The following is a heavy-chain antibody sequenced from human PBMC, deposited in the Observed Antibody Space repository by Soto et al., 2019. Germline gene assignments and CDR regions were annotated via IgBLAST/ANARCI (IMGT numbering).Heavy chain of an antibody. J-gene: IGHJ4*02. Sequence: PVGSLRLSCPASGLSFSDHYMDWVRQAPGKGLEWVGRTRNKANSYTTEYAASVKGRFTISRDDSKNSLYLKMNSLKTEDTAVYYCASSGVATTLDYWGQGNLVTVSS. V-gene: IGHV3-72*01. CDR2: TRNKANSYTT. CDR1: GLSFSDHY. CDR3: ASSGVATTLDY. D-gene: IGHD5-12*01.